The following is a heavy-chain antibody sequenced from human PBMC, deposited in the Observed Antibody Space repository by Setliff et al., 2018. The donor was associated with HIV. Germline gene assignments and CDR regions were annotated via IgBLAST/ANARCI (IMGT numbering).Heavy chain of an antibody. D-gene: IGHD2-21*02. CDR1: GASITDYY. V-gene: IGHV4-59*01. J-gene: IGHJ3*02. CDR3: SRDFGTLHGGDPSVFDI. CDR2: IYYSGNT. Sequence: SETLSLTCTVSGASITDYYWNWIRQPPGKGLEWIGYIYYSGNTNYSPSLKSRVTLSVDLSNNQFSLKLTSVTAADTAMYYCSRDFGTLHGGDPSVFDIWGQATMVTVSS.